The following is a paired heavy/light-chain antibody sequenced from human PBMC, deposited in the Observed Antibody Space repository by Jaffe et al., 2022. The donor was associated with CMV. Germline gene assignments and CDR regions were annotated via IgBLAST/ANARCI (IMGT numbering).Light chain of an antibody. Sequence: QSVLTQPPSASGTPGQRVTISCSGSSSNIGSNTVNWYQQLPGTAPKLLIYSNNQRPSGVPDRFSGSKSGTSASLAISGLQSEDEADYYCAAWDDSLNGPLFGGGTKLTVL. V-gene: IGLV1-44*01. CDR3: AAWDDSLNGPL. J-gene: IGLJ2*01. CDR2: SNN. CDR1: SSNIGSNT.
Heavy chain of an antibody. D-gene: IGHD3-22*01. CDR2: IDPSDSYT. CDR1: GYSFTSYW. V-gene: IGHV5-10-1*03. J-gene: IGHJ5*02. Sequence: EVQLVQSGAEVKKPGESLRISCKGSGYSFTSYWISWVRQMPGKGLEWMGRIDPSDSYTNYSPSFQGHVTISADKSISTAYLQWSSLKASDTAMYYCARPIPDYYDSSGYSNWFDPWGQGTLVTVSS. CDR3: ARPIPDYYDSSGYSNWFDP.